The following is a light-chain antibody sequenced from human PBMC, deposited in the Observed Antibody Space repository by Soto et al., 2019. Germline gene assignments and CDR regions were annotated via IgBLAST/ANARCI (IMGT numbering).Light chain of an antibody. CDR2: GAS. CDR3: KHYNNWPE. J-gene: IGKJ2*01. V-gene: IGKV3-15*01. CDR1: QNIRTN. Sequence: EIVMTQSPVTLSVSPGERATLSCRASQNIRTNLAWYQQKPGQAPRLLIYGASTRATGIPVRFSGSGSGTEFILTINSLQSEDFAVYYCKHYNNWPEFGQGTKLEIK.